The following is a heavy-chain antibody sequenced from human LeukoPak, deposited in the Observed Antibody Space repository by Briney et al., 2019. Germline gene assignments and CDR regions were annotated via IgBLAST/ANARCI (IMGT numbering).Heavy chain of an antibody. CDR2: ISGSGGST. Sequence: GGSLRLSCAASGFTFSSYAMSWVRQAPGKGREWVSAISGSGGSTYYADSVKGRFTISRDNSKNTLSLQMNSLRAEDTAVYYCAKDRDGDYARDAFDIWGQGTMVTVSS. V-gene: IGHV3-23*01. J-gene: IGHJ3*02. CDR3: AKDRDGDYARDAFDI. CDR1: GFTFSSYA. D-gene: IGHD4-17*01.